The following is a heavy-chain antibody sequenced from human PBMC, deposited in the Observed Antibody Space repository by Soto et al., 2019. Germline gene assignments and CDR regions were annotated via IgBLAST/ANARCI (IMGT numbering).Heavy chain of an antibody. J-gene: IGHJ4*02. CDR2: ISSSGSTI. CDR3: ARSPVSDIVLMVYATAVDY. CDR1: GFTFSDYY. V-gene: IGHV3-11*01. Sequence: GGSLRLSCAASGFTFSDYYMSWIRQAPGKGLEWVSYISSSGSTIYYADSVKGRFTISRDNAKNSLYLQMNSLRAEDTAVYYCARSPVSDIVLMVYATAVDYWGQGTLVTVSS. D-gene: IGHD2-8*01.